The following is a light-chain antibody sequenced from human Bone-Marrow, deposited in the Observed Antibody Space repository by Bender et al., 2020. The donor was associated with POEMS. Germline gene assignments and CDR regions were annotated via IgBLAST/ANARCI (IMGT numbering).Light chain of an antibody. V-gene: IGLV2-18*02. CDR2: DVG. Sequence: QSALTQPPSVSGSPGQSVTISCTGTSSDVGNYNHVSWYRQPPGTAPKLMIFDVGNRPSGVPDRFSGSKSANTATLTISGLQAEDEADYFCSSYTSSNTHVLFGGGTKLTVL. J-gene: IGLJ2*01. CDR3: SSYTSSNTHVL. CDR1: SSDVGNYNH.